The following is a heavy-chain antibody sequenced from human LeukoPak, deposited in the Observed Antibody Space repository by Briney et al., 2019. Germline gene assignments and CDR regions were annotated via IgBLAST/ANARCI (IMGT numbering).Heavy chain of an antibody. J-gene: IGHJ5*02. CDR1: GFTFSSYS. CDR2: ISSSSSYI. Sequence: GGSLRLSCAASGFTFSSYSMNWVRQAPGKGLEWVSSISSSSSYIYYADSVKGRFTISRDNAKNSLYLQMNSLRAEDTAVYYCARDFYSSSWRPNWFDPWGQGTLVTVSS. D-gene: IGHD6-13*01. V-gene: IGHV3-21*01. CDR3: ARDFYSSSWRPNWFDP.